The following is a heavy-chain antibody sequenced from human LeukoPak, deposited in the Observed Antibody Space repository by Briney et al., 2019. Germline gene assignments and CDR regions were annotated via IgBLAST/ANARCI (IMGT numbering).Heavy chain of an antibody. CDR3: AREALYGDYGAFDY. D-gene: IGHD4-17*01. J-gene: IGHJ4*02. CDR1: GYTFTGYY. Sequence: ASVKVSCKASGYTFTGYYMHWVRQAPGQGLEWMGWINPNSGGTNYAQKFQGRVTMTRDTSISTAYMELSRLRSDDTAVYYCAREALYGDYGAFDYWGQGTLVTVSS. V-gene: IGHV1-2*02. CDR2: INPNSGGT.